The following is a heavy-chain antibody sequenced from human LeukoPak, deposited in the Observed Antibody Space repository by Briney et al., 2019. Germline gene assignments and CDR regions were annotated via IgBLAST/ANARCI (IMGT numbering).Heavy chain of an antibody. CDR1: GFTFTNYW. Sequence: PGGSLRPSCAASGFTFTNYWMSWVRQAPGKRLEWVANIKGDGSKSYYVDSVRGRFTISRDNAKNSLYLQMDTLRAEDTAVYCCARDLRDYNYAPFEYWGQGTLVTVSS. CDR2: IKGDGSKS. D-gene: IGHD3-10*01. J-gene: IGHJ4*02. CDR3: ARDLRDYNYAPFEY. V-gene: IGHV3-7*03.